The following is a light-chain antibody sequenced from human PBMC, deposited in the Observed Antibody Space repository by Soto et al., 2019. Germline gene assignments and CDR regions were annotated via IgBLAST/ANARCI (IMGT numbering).Light chain of an antibody. CDR1: SSDVGGYNY. J-gene: IGLJ1*01. CDR3: WSYAGSYTYV. V-gene: IGLV2-11*01. Sequence: QSALTQPRSVSGSPGQSVTISCTGTSSDVGGYNYVSWYQQHAGKAPKLMIYDVSKRPSGVHDRFSGSKSGNTASLTISGLQAEDEADYCCWSYAGSYTYVFGSGTKLTVL. CDR2: DVS.